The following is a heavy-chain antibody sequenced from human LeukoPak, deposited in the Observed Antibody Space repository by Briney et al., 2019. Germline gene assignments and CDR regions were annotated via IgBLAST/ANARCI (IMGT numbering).Heavy chain of an antibody. D-gene: IGHD5-24*01. CDR1: GYTFTGYY. CDR3: ARPGSGYNYFLFDY. J-gene: IGHJ4*02. CDR2: INPNSGGT. V-gene: IGHV1-2*06. Sequence: ASVKVSCKASGYTFTGYYMHWVRQAPGQGLEWMGRINPNSGGTNYAQKFQGRVTMTRDTSISTAYMELSRLRSDDTAVYYCARPGSGYNYFLFDYWGQGTLVTVSS.